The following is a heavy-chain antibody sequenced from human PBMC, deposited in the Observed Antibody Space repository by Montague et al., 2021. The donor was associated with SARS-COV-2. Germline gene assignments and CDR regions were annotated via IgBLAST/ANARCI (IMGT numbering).Heavy chain of an antibody. V-gene: IGHV4-34*01. CDR2: INHSGTT. D-gene: IGHD2-15*01. Sequence: SETLSLTCAVYGESFSGYYWNWTRQPPGKGLEWIGEINHSGTTNYNPSLKSRVTISVDTSKNQFSLKLSPVTAADTAVYYCARGVVVVVHRDYPARRGWFDPWGQGTLVSVSS. CDR1: GESFSGYY. J-gene: IGHJ5*02. CDR3: ARGVVVVVHRDYPARRGWFDP.